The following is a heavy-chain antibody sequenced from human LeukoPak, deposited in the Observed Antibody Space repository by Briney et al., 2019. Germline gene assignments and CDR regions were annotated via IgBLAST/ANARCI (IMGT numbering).Heavy chain of an antibody. Sequence: SETLSLTCAVSGYSISNTYYWGWIRQPPGKELEWIGSIYNSGSTHYNPSLKSRVTISVDTSKNQFSLKLTSVTAADTAVYYCAGNPSGNYFDYWGQGTLVTVSS. V-gene: IGHV4-38-2*01. CDR2: IYNSGST. CDR1: GYSISNTYY. J-gene: IGHJ4*02. D-gene: IGHD1-26*01. CDR3: AGNPSGNYFDY.